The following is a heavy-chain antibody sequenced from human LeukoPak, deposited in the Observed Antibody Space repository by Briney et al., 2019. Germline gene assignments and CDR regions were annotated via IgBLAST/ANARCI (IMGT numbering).Heavy chain of an antibody. Sequence: SETLSLTCAVYGGSFSGYYWSWIRQPPVKGLEWIGEINHSGSTNYNPSLKSRVTISVDTSKNQFSLKLSSVTAADTAVYYCARGTTSPDPIAPLPTNYFDYWGQGTLVTVSS. CDR3: ARGTTSPDPIAPLPTNYFDY. CDR2: INHSGST. CDR1: GGSFSGYY. V-gene: IGHV4-34*01. J-gene: IGHJ4*02. D-gene: IGHD6-13*01.